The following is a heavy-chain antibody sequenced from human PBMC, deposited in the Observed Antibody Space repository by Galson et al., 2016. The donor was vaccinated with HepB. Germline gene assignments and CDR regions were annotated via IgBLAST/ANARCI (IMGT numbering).Heavy chain of an antibody. CDR2: ISYDGIKK. J-gene: IGHJ4*02. CDR1: GFRFSGYA. D-gene: IGHD3-22*01. Sequence: SLRLSCAASGFRFSGYALHWVRQAPGKGLEWVAVISYDGIKKYYADSVEGRFTISRDNSKKTLYLQMNSLRGEDTAVYYCARDGGVPSDNFDTSGSGYFDYWGQGTLGSVSS. V-gene: IGHV3-30*04. CDR3: ARDGGVPSDNFDTSGSGYFDY.